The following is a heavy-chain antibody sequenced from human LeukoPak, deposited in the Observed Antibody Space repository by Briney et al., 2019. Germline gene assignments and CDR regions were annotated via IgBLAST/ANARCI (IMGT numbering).Heavy chain of an antibody. D-gene: IGHD2/OR15-2a*01. Sequence: GGSLRLSCAASGFTVSSHAMSWVRQAPGKGPEWVSGITGSGGSTYYAESVKGRFTISRDNSKNTLYLQMSGLRVEDTALYFCATRPASETYFAVFDYWGQGTLVTVSS. CDR2: ITGSGGST. CDR1: GFTVSSHA. CDR3: ATRPASETYFAVFDY. V-gene: IGHV3-23*01. J-gene: IGHJ4*02.